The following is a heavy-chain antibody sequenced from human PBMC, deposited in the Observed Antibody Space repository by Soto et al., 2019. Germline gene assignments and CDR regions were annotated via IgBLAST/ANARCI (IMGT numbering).Heavy chain of an antibody. D-gene: IGHD3-10*01. CDR2: IYYSGKT. CDR3: ARDRRGRDGEFDY. V-gene: IGHV4-30-4*01. CDR1: GDSISSGDYY. Sequence: QVQLQESGPGLVKPSQTLSLTCTVSGDSISSGDYYWSWIRQPPGKGLEWIGYIYYSGKTYYNPSLKGRVTISVDTSKSQFSLRLSSVTAADTAVYYCARDRRGRDGEFDYWGQGTLVTVSS. J-gene: IGHJ4*02.